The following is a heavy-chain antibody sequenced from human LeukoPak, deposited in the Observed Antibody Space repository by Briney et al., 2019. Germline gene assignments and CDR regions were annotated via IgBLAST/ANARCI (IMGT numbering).Heavy chain of an antibody. CDR3: ARQAVAGNGFDY. D-gene: IGHD6-19*01. CDR1: GGSISSSSYY. CDR2: IYYSGNT. V-gene: IGHV4-39*01. J-gene: IGHJ4*02. Sequence: PSETLSLTCTVSGGSISSSSYYWGWIRQPPGKGLEWIGTIYYSGNTYYNPSLKSRVSISVDTSKNQFSLKLSSATAADTAVYYCARQAVAGNGFDYWGQGTLVTVSS.